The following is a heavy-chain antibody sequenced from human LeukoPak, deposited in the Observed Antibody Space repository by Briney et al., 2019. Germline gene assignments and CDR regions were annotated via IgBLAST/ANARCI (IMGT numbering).Heavy chain of an antibody. Sequence: GGSLRLSCAASGFTFSSYGMHWVRQAPGKGLVWVAFIRYDGSNKYYADSVKGRFTISRDNPKNTLYLQMNSLRAEDSAVYYCAKDPPDCGDYWGQGTLVTVSS. CDR1: GFTFSSYG. J-gene: IGHJ4*02. V-gene: IGHV3-30*02. D-gene: IGHD2-21*02. CDR2: IRYDGSNK. CDR3: AKDPPDCGDY.